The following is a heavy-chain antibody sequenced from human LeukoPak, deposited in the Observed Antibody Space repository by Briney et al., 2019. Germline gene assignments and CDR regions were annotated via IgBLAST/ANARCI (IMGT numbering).Heavy chain of an antibody. CDR3: ARDNRYYYDSSGYYTFDY. V-gene: IGHV4-31*03. D-gene: IGHD3-22*01. CDR1: GGSISSGGYY. J-gene: IGHJ4*02. CDR2: IYYSGST. Sequence: SETLSLTCTVSGGSISSGGYYWSWIRQHPGKGLEWIGYIYYSGSTYYNPSLKSRVTISVDTSKNQFSLKLSSVTAADTAVYYCARDNRYYYDSSGYYTFDYWGQGTLVTVSS.